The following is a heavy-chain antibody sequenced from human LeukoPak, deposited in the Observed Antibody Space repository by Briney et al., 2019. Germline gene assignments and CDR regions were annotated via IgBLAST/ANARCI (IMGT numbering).Heavy chain of an antibody. CDR1: GFTFSSYW. CDR3: ARGGLSTPEDY. D-gene: IGHD2-2*01. CDR2: IKQDGSEK. Sequence: PSGGSLRLSCAASGFTFSSYWMSWVRQAPGKGLEWVANIKQDGSEKYYVDSVKGRLTISRDNAKNSLYLQMNSLRAEDTTFYCARGGLSTPEDYWGQGTLVTVSS. J-gene: IGHJ4*02. V-gene: IGHV3-7*03.